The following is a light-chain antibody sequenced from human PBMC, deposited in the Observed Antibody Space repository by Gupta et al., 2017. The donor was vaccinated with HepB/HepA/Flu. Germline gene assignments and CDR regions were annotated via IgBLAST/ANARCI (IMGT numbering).Light chain of an antibody. CDR1: HDIRNY. Sequence: ETVLTQSPATLSLSPGERAALSCRASHDIRNYLAWYQQKSGQPPRLLIYDASKRAPGIPGKFSGSGSGTEFTLTISSLDPEDFAVYYCQQRSTRALTFGAGTKVEIK. V-gene: IGKV3-11*01. CDR2: DAS. CDR3: QQRSTRALT. J-gene: IGKJ4*01.